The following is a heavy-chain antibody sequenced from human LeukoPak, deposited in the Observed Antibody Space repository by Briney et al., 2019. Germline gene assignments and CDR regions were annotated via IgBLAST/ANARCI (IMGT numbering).Heavy chain of an antibody. J-gene: IGHJ5*02. CDR2: IIPIFGTA. V-gene: IGHV1-69*05. CDR1: GATFSIYA. D-gene: IGHD2-2*01. CDR3: ASSSTSYP. Sequence: SSVNLSFNASGATFSIYAISWVRHPPGQGHERMGRIIPIFGTANYEQTFQGRVTITTDESTTTAYMELRSLRSEDTAVYYCASSSTSYPWGQGTLVTVSS.